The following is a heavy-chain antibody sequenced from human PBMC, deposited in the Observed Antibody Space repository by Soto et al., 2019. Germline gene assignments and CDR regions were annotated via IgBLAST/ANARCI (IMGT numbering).Heavy chain of an antibody. CDR2: IIPIFGST. J-gene: IGHJ4*02. V-gene: IGHV1-69*13. Sequence: SVKVSRKTSVGGLSDYAVNWLRLAPGQGLEWMGGIIPIFGSTNYAPKFQGRVTFTADESTGTAYMELTSLRSDDTGIYYCAKGGGDYVSRFFDSWGQGTLVTVSS. CDR1: VGGLSDYA. CDR3: AKGGGDYVSRFFDS. D-gene: IGHD4-17*01.